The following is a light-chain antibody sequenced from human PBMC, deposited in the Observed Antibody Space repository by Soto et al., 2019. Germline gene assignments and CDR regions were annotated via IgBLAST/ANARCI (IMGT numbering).Light chain of an antibody. CDR3: SSYAGSSNV. V-gene: IGLV2-8*01. Sequence: QSVLTQPPSASGSPGQSVAISCTGTSSDVGGYNYVSWYQQHPDKAPKLMIYEVNKRPSGVPDRFSGSKSGNTASLTVSGLQAEGEADYYCSSYAGSSNVFGTGTKVTVL. J-gene: IGLJ1*01. CDR2: EVN. CDR1: SSDVGGYNY.